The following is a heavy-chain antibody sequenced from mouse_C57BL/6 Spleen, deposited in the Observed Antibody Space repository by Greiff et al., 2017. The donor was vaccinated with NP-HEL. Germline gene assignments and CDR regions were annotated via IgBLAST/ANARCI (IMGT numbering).Heavy chain of an antibody. J-gene: IGHJ3*01. Sequence: QVQLQQPGAELVKPGASVKVSCKASGYTFTSYWMHWVKQRPGQGLEWIGRIHPSDSDTNYNQKFKGKATLTVDKSSSTAYMQLSSLTSEDSAVYYCATPHYYGSSTAWFAYWGQGTLVTVSA. D-gene: IGHD1-1*01. CDR2: IHPSDSDT. CDR1: GYTFTSYW. V-gene: IGHV1-74*01. CDR3: ATPHYYGSSTAWFAY.